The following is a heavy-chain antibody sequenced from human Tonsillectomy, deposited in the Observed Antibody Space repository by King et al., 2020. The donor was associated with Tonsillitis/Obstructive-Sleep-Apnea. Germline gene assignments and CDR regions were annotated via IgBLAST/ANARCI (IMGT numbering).Heavy chain of an antibody. D-gene: IGHD5-18*01. CDR2: IYPGDSDT. J-gene: IGHJ4*02. CDR1: GYSFSSYW. CDR3: ARRWALDTVICDGYYIDH. Sequence: QLVQSVAEVIKPGESLKIACKGSGYSFSSYWIGWVRQMPGKGLEWMGVIYPGDSDTRYSPSFQGQVTISTDKSINTAYLQRSSLKASEYAMSYCARRWALDTVICDGYYIDHWGKGTLVTGFS. V-gene: IGHV5-51*01.